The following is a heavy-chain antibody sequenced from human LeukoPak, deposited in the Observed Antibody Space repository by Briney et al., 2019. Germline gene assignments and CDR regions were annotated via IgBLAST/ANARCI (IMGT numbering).Heavy chain of an antibody. J-gene: IGHJ5*02. CDR1: GDIITGNSIV. CDR2: TYYRTRWYN. D-gene: IGHD1-1*01. V-gene: IGHV6-1*01. CDR3: ARDIRNGAAFDP. Sequence: SQTLSLTCAISGDIITGNSIVWNWIRQSPSRGLEWLGRTYYRTRWYNDYAMSVESRITINPDTSKNQFSLHLKSVTPDDTAINFCARDIRNGAAFDPWGQGTLVTVSS.